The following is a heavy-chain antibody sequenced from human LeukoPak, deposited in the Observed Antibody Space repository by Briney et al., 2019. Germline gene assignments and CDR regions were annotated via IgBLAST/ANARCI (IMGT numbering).Heavy chain of an antibody. Sequence: GASVKVSCKASGGTFSSYAISWVRQAPGQGLEWMGRIIPIFGTANYAQKFQGRVTITTDESTSTAYMELSSLRSEDTAVYDCARGDGNNAFDIWGQGTMVTVSS. J-gene: IGHJ3*02. CDR1: GGTFSSYA. V-gene: IGHV1-69*05. D-gene: IGHD4-23*01. CDR3: ARGDGNNAFDI. CDR2: IIPIFGTA.